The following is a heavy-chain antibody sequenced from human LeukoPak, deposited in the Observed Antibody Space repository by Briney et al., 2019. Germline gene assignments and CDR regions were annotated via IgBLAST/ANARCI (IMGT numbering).Heavy chain of an antibody. J-gene: IGHJ4*02. Sequence: GGSLRLSCAASGFTFSSYAIAWVRQAPGKGLEWVSSISGSGGATYYADSVKGLFTISRDNSKNTLYLQMSSLRADDTAVYYCATPSLGSGSSGGVLKYWGQGTLVTVSS. CDR1: GFTFSSYA. V-gene: IGHV3-23*01. CDR3: ATPSLGSGSSGGVLKY. CDR2: ISGSGGAT. D-gene: IGHD3-10*01.